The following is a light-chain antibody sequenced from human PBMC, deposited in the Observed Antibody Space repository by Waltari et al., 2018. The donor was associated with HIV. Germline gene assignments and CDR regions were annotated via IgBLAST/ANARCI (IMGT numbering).Light chain of an antibody. CDR3: KHYNTQQYNNWPPIT. CDR2: GAS. Sequence: EIVMAQSPATLSVSPGDRATLSCRASQSVNNNVAWYQQQPGQARRLLMYGASTRATGVPARFSGSGSVTDFTRIISSLQSEDFAVYYCKHYNTQQYNNWPPITFGQGTRLGIK. V-gene: IGKV3-15*01. J-gene: IGKJ5*01. CDR1: QSVNNN.